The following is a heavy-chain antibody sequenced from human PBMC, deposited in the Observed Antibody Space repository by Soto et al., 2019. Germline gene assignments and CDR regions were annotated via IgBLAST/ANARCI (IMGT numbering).Heavy chain of an antibody. CDR2: MNGGGGST. CDR3: AKHLIGGRLQSPFDL. CDR1: GFTFGSYA. V-gene: IGHV3-23*01. Sequence: GGSLRLSCAASGFTFGSYAMSWVRQAPGKGLEWVSSMNGGGGSTYYAESVQGRLTISRDNSKNTLYLQMNNLRAEDTAVYYCAKHLIGGRLQSPFDLWGQGTQVTVS. D-gene: IGHD3-22*01. J-gene: IGHJ4*02.